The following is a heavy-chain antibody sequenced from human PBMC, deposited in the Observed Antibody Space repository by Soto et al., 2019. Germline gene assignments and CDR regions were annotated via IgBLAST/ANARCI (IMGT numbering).Heavy chain of an antibody. D-gene: IGHD5-12*01. Sequence: GGHCGCRISPQPGRGMEWIGEINHRGSTNYNPSLKSRVTISVDTSKNQFSLKLSSVTAADTAVYYCAREVATITRCTGTEVRG. CDR1: GGHC. J-gene: IGHJ6*03. CDR3: AREVATITRCTGTEV. CDR2: INHRGST. V-gene: IGHV4-34*01.